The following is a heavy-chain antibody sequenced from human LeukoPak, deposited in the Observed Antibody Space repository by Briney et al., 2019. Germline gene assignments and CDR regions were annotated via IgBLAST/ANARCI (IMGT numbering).Heavy chain of an antibody. CDR2: ISWNSGSI. D-gene: IGHD3-22*01. J-gene: IGHJ4*02. CDR3: AKGDNYYDALDY. CDR1: GFTFDDNA. Sequence: GGSPRLSCAASGFTFDDNAMHWVRQAPGKGLEWVSGISWNSGSIGYADSVKGRFTISRDNAKNSLYLQMNSLRAEDTALYYCAKGDNYYDALDYWGQGTLVTVSS. V-gene: IGHV3-9*01.